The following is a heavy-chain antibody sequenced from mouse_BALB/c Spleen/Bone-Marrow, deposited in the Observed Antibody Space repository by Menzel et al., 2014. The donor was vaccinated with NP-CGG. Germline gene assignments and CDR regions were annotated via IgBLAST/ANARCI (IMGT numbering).Heavy chain of an antibody. J-gene: IGHJ4*01. CDR3: ARHYYYGYVDY. CDR1: GFDFSGYW. Sequence: EVMLVESGGGLVQPGGSLKLSCAVSGFDFSGYWMSWVRQAPGKGLEWIGEINPESSTINYTPSLKDKFIISRDNAKNTLYLQMIKGRSEDTALYYCARHYYYGYVDYWGQGSSGTVSS. D-gene: IGHD1-1*01. V-gene: IGHV4-1*02. CDR2: INPESSTI.